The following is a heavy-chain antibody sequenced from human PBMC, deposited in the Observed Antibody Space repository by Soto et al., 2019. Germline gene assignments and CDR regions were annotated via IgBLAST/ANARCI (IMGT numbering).Heavy chain of an antibody. Sequence: GSLRLSCAASGVTFSSFSFNWVRQAPGKGLEWVSFILSSGGSIYYADSVKGRFTISRDNAKNSLYLQMNSLKDEDTAVYYCVRDSGEQLVRRGLYYYYMDVWGKGTTVTVSS. CDR1: GVTFSSFS. D-gene: IGHD6-6*01. V-gene: IGHV3-21*01. J-gene: IGHJ6*03. CDR3: VRDSGEQLVRRGLYYYYMDV. CDR2: ILSSGGSI.